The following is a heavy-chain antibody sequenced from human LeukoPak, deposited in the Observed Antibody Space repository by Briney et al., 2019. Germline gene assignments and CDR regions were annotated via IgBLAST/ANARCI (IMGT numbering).Heavy chain of an antibody. CDR3: ARQGRTPFDY. Sequence: RPLVEEPGFRYKCKYMRSTHHEKEKGLEWVSYISSSGSTIYYADSVKGRFTISRDNAKNSLYLQMNSLRAEDTAVYYCARQGRTPFDYWGQGTLVTVSS. CDR1: GFRYKCKY. D-gene: IGHD2-15*01. V-gene: IGHV3-11*01. CDR2: ISSSGSTI. J-gene: IGHJ4*02.